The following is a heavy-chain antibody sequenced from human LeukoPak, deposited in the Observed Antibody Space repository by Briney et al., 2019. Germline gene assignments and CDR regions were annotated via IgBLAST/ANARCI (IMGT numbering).Heavy chain of an antibody. J-gene: IGHJ6*02. D-gene: IGHD3-10*01. Sequence: APVKVSCKASGYTFTSYYMHWVRQAPGQGLEWMGIINPSGGSTSYAQKFQGRVTMTRDTSTSTVYMELSSLRSEDTAVYYCARDFYYYGSGSYLYGMDVWGQGTTVTVSS. V-gene: IGHV1-46*01. CDR3: ARDFYYYGSGSYLYGMDV. CDR1: GYTFTSYY. CDR2: INPSGGST.